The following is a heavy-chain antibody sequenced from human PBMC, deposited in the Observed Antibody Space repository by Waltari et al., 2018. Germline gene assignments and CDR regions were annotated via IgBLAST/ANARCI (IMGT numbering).Heavy chain of an antibody. CDR3: ARTPVDTAMVYYFDY. V-gene: IGHV1-69*01. CDR2: IIPIFGTA. Sequence: QGLEWMGGIIPIFGTANYAQKFQGRVTITADESTSTAYMELSSLRSEDTAVYYCARTPVDTAMVYYFDYWGQGTLVTVSS. D-gene: IGHD5-18*01. J-gene: IGHJ4*02.